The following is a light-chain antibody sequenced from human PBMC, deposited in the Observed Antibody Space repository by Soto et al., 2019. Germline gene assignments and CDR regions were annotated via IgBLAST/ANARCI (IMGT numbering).Light chain of an antibody. CDR1: QSISRN. V-gene: IGKV3-11*01. J-gene: IGKJ4*01. CDR3: QQRTNWLT. Sequence: ENVLTQSPATLSLSPGEKATLSCRASQSISRNLAWYQHKPGQAPRLLIFDASNRATGIPARFSGSGSGTDFTLTISSLEPEDFAVYYCQQRTNWLTFGGGTKVEIK. CDR2: DAS.